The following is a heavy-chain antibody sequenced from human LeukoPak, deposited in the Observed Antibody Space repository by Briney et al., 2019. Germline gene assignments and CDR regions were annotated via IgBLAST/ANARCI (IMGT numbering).Heavy chain of an antibody. CDR3: AKESSVAGAGLLDY. CDR1: GFTFSSYA. V-gene: IGHV3-23*01. Sequence: GGSLRLSCAASGFTFSSYAMSWVRRAPEKGLEWVSSISGSGGSKWFADSVKGRFTISRDNSENTLYLQMNRLRAEDTALYYCAKESSVAGAGLLDYWGQGTLVTVSS. D-gene: IGHD6-19*01. J-gene: IGHJ4*02. CDR2: ISGSGGSK.